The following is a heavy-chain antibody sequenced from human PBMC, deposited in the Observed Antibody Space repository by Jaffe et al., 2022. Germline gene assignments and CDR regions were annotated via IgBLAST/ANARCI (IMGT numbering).Heavy chain of an antibody. V-gene: IGHV3-74*01. Sequence: EVQLVESGGGLVQPGGSLRLSCAASGFTFSSYWMHWVRQAPGKGLVWVSRINSDGSSTSYADSVKGRFTISRDNAKNTLYLQMNSLRAEDTAVYYCAFGREWEPLGYFDYWGQGTLVTVSS. CDR3: AFGREWEPLGYFDY. J-gene: IGHJ4*02. D-gene: IGHD1-26*01. CDR2: INSDGSST. CDR1: GFTFSSYW.